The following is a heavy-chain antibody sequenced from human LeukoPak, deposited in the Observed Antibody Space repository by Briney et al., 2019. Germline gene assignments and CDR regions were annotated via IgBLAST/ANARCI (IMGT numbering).Heavy chain of an antibody. V-gene: IGHV3-74*01. Sequence: PGGSLRLSCAGYGFTFCSYWIHWLRQAPGKGLVWVSRIKSDGSTNYADSVKGRFTISRDNAKNTVSLQMNSLRAEDTGVYYCARAPSEMGGYYPEYFRHWGQGTLVTVSS. CDR1: GFTFCSYW. CDR3: ARAPSEMGGYYPEYFRH. CDR2: IKSDGST. D-gene: IGHD3-22*01. J-gene: IGHJ1*01.